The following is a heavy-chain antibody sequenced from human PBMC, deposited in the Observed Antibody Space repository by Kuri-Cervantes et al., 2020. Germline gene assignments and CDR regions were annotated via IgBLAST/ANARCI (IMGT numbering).Heavy chain of an antibody. V-gene: IGHV3-15*01. D-gene: IGHD2-2*01. J-gene: IGHJ6*02. CDR1: GFTFSNAW. Sequence: LTCAASGFTFSNAWMSWVRQAPGKGLEWVGRIKSKTDGGTTDYAAPVKGRFTISRDNAKNSLYLQMNSLRAEDTAVYYCARDSYCSSTSCYDYYYYGMDVWGQGTTVTVSS. CDR3: ARDSYCSSTSCYDYYYYGMDV. CDR2: IKSKTDGGTT.